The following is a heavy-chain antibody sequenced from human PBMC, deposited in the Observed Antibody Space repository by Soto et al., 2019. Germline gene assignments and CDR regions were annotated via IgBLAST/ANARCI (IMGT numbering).Heavy chain of an antibody. CDR2: INHSGST. Sequence: PSETLSLTCAVYGGSFSGYYWSWIRQPPGKGLEWIGEINHSGSTNYNPSLKSRVTISVDTSKNQFSLKLSSVTAADTAVYYCARDGRHMITFGGVIATYYYYYGMDVWGQGTTVTVSS. CDR3: ARDGRHMITFGGVIATYYYYYGMDV. D-gene: IGHD3-16*02. V-gene: IGHV4-34*01. CDR1: GGSFSGYY. J-gene: IGHJ6*02.